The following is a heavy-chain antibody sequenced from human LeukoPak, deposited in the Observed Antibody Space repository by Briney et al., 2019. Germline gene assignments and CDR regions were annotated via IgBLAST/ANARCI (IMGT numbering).Heavy chain of an antibody. CDR3: TRGAIATGYAYD. D-gene: IGHD3-16*01. J-gene: IGHJ4*02. V-gene: IGHV3-23*01. Sequence: QTGGSLRLSCAATGFSFSSYALSWVRQAPGKGLEWVSAISSGGDRTYYADSVTGRFTISRDNSKNMLFLQMSSLRAEDAAMYYCTRGAIATGYAYDWGQGTLVTVFS. CDR2: ISSGGDRT. CDR1: GFSFSSYA.